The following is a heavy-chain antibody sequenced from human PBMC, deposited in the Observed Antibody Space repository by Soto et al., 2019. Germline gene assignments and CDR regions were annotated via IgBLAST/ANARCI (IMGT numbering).Heavy chain of an antibody. D-gene: IGHD3-22*01. CDR3: VAEIGVRNFDW. J-gene: IGHJ4*02. Sequence: QVQLVESGGGVVQPGRSLRLSCPASGFPFSSHAMHWARQAPGKGLEWVAVVSYDGSSANYADSVRGRFIVSRDNSKNTLYLQMNSVRVEDTAVYYCVAEIGVRNFDWWGRGTLVTVSS. CDR2: VSYDGSSA. V-gene: IGHV3-30-3*01. CDR1: GFPFSSHA.